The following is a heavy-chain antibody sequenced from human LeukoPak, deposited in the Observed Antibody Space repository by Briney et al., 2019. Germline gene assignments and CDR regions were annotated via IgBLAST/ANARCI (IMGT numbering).Heavy chain of an antibody. CDR3: ARGPYYDFWSGFGSANWFDP. J-gene: IGHJ5*02. V-gene: IGHV3-21*01. D-gene: IGHD3-3*01. CDR2: ISSSSSYI. CDR1: GFTFSSYS. Sequence: GGSLRLSCAASGFTFSSYSMNWVRQAPGKGLEWVSSISSSSSYIYYADSVKGRFTISRDNAKNSLYLQMNSLRAEDTAVYYCARGPYYDFWSGFGSANWFDPWGQGTLVTVSS.